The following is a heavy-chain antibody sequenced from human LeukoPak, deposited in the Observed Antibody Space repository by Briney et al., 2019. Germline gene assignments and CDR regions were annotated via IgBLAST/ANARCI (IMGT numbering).Heavy chain of an antibody. V-gene: IGHV3-48*04. CDR3: ARTYYDSSGYNLAFDI. Sequence: GGSLRLSCAASGFTFRSHHMNWVRQAPGKGLEWVAYITSSSSTIYYADSVKGRFTVSRDNAGNSLYLQINSLRAEDTAVYYCARTYYDSSGYNLAFDIWGQGTMVTVSS. D-gene: IGHD3-22*01. J-gene: IGHJ3*02. CDR1: GFTFRSHH. CDR2: ITSSSSTI.